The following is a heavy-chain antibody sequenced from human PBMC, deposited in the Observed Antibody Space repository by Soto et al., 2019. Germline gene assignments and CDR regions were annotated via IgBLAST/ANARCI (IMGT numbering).Heavy chain of an antibody. V-gene: IGHV2-5*02. CDR2: VYWDDDK. Sequence: QITLKESGPTLVKPTQTLTLTCTFSGLSLSTIGEGVGWIRQPPGKALEWLALVYWDDDKRYSPSLKSRLTVTKDTSGNQVVLTLTNMRPVDTATYYCVQTRCGGDCLQSYSSHSYYGLDVWGQGTTVTVSS. J-gene: IGHJ6*02. CDR3: VQTRCGGDCLQSYSSHSYYGLDV. CDR1: GLSLSTIGEG. D-gene: IGHD2-21*02.